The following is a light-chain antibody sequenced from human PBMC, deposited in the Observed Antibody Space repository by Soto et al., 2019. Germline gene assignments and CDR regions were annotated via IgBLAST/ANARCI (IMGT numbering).Light chain of an antibody. V-gene: IGLV7-46*01. J-gene: IGLJ1*01. CDR1: TGAVTSGHY. Sequence: QAVVTQEPSLTVSPGGTVTLTCGSSTGAVTSGHYPYWFQQKPGQAPRTLIYDTSNKPSWTPARFSGSLLGGKAALTLSGAQPEDEAEYYCLLSYSGARMVFGTGTKLTVL. CDR2: DTS. CDR3: LLSYSGARMV.